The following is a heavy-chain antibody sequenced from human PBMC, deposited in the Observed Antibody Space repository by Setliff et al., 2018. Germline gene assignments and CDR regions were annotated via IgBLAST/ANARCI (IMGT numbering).Heavy chain of an antibody. V-gene: IGHV4-59*01. CDR3: ARELGLRAPFDF. Sequence: PSETLSLTCRVSGDSISDYHWSWIRQPPGQGLEWIGYIYSSGRTNYNPSLKSRVSLSLDTSKNQFSLDLSSVTPADTAVYYCARELGLRAPFDFWGQGTLVTVSS. CDR1: GDSISDYH. CDR2: IYSSGRT. J-gene: IGHJ4*02. D-gene: IGHD4-17*01.